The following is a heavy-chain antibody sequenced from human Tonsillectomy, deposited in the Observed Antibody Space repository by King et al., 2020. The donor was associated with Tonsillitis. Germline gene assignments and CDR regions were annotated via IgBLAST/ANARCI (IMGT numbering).Heavy chain of an antibody. CDR3: ARGLPGALGAVDY. Sequence: QLQESGPGVVKPSETLSLICTVSGDSISNYYWSWIRQPPGKGLDWIGYIHYTGSTSHNPSLKSRVTISIDTSKNQFSLKLTSVTAADTAVYYCARGLPGALGAVDYWGQGTLVTVSS. D-gene: IGHD1-26*01. CDR1: GDSISNYY. CDR2: IHYTGST. J-gene: IGHJ4*02. V-gene: IGHV4-59*08.